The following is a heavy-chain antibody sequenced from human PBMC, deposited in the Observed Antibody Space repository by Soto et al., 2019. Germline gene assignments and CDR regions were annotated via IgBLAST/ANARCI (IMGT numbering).Heavy chain of an antibody. CDR1: GFTFDDYT. D-gene: IGHD3-9*01. J-gene: IGHJ3*02. V-gene: IGHV3-43*01. CDR2: ISWDGGST. Sequence: GGSLRLSCAASGFTFDDYTMHWVRQAPGKGLEWVSLISWDGGSTYYADSVKGRFTISRDNSKNSLYMQMNRLRTEDTALYYCAKYIKEHYDILTVYYDAFDIWGQGTMVTVSS. CDR3: AKYIKEHYDILTVYYDAFDI.